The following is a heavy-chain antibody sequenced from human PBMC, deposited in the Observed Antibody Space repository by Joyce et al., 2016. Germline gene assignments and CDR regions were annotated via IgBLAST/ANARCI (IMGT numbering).Heavy chain of an antibody. J-gene: IGHJ6*02. CDR3: ARGAMGSYNYHYGMDV. CDR2: TRKKDNSYTT. D-gene: IGHD3-10*01. CDR1: GSTFSDHY. V-gene: IGHV3-72*01. Sequence: EVQLVESGGRLVQPGGSLRLSCVASGSTFSDHYMDWVRQASEKGMEWVGHTRKKDNSYTTECAASVKGRFTISGDESRNSLYLQMNSLKTEDTAVYYCARGAMGSYNYHYGMDVWGQGTTVTVSS.